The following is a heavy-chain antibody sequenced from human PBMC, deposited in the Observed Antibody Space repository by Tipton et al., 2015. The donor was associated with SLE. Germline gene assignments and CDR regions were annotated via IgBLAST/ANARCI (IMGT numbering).Heavy chain of an antibody. CDR1: GGSLSSYS. Sequence: TLSLTCTVSGGSLSSYSWSWIRQPAGKGLEWIGRIYASGSTEYNPSLKSRVTISVDPSKNQFSLKLSSVTAADTAVYYCASGSYPGYFDYWGQGTLVTVSS. CDR2: IYASGST. D-gene: IGHD1-26*01. J-gene: IGHJ4*02. V-gene: IGHV4-4*07. CDR3: ASGSYPGYFDY.